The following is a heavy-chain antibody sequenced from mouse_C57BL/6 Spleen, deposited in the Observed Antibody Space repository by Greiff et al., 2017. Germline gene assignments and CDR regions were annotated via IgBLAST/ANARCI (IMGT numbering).Heavy chain of an antibody. V-gene: IGHV1-72*01. Sequence: QVQLQQPGAELVKPGASVKLSCKASGYTFTSYWMHWVKQRPGRGLEWIGRIDPNSGGTKYNEKFKSKATLTVDKPSSSAYMQLSSLTSADSAVYYCARYTCDYDEAGFAYWGQGTLVTVSA. J-gene: IGHJ3*01. CDR2: IDPNSGGT. CDR1: GYTFTSYW. D-gene: IGHD2-4*01. CDR3: ARYTCDYDEAGFAY.